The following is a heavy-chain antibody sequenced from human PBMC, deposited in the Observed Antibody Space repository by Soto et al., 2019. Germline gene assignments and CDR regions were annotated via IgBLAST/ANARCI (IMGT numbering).Heavy chain of an antibody. V-gene: IGHV1-2*02. CDR2: INPNSGGT. D-gene: IGHD5-12*01. Sequence: AAVQVSCQASGYTLPGYYIHGVRQAPGHGLEWMGWINPNSGGTKQAQKFQGRVTMARETSISTAYMELSRLTSDDTAVYYCVRDAVSTIGDFDYWGQGTLVTVSS. J-gene: IGHJ4*02. CDR3: VRDAVSTIGDFDY. CDR1: GYTLPGYY.